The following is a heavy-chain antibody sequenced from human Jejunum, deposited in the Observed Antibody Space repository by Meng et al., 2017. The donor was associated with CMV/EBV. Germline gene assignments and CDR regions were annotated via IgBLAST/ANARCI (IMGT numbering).Heavy chain of an antibody. CDR3: ARGRRNEPLFDY. J-gene: IGHJ4*02. CDR2: INAYNGDT. V-gene: IGHV1-18*01. CDR1: GYTFTNYG. Sequence: QAPRGQSGGEVKKPGASVKVSCKASGYTFTNYGITWVRQAPGQGLEWMGWINAYNGDTNYAQTLQGRVTMTTDTSTSTAYMELRSLRSDDTAVYYCARGRRNEPLFDYWGQGTLVTVSS. D-gene: IGHD1-14*01.